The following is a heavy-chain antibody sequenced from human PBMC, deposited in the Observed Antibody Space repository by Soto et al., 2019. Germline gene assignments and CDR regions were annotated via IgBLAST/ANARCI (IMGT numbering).Heavy chain of an antibody. CDR2: ISYDGSLE. CDR1: GFNFRSYA. CDR3: ARAAYSSSWNWFDP. Sequence: PGGSLRLSCAASGFNFRSYAIHWVRQAPGKGLQWVAVISYDGSLEYYTDSVKGRFTISRDNSKNTLYLQMNSLRPEDTTIYYCARAAYSSSWNWFDPWGQGTLVTVSS. J-gene: IGHJ5*02. V-gene: IGHV3-30*04. D-gene: IGHD6-13*01.